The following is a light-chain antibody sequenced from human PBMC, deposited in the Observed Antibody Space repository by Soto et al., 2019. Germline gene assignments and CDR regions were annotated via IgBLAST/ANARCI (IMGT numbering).Light chain of an antibody. Sequence: EIVLTQSPGTLSLSPGERATLSCRASQSVSSNYLAWYQQKPGQAPRLLIYGASSRATGIPDRFSGSGSGTDFNLTISRLEPEDFAVYYCQQYGSSSITFGQGTRLEIK. CDR2: GAS. CDR3: QQYGSSSIT. CDR1: QSVSSNY. V-gene: IGKV3-20*01. J-gene: IGKJ5*01.